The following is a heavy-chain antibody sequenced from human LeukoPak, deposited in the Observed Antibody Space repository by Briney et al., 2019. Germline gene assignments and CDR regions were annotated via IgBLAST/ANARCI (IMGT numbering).Heavy chain of an antibody. CDR3: AKDSTVSGSYYGMDI. V-gene: IGHV3-23*01. Sequence: GGSLRLCCAASGFTFSSYIVTWVRQAPGKGLEWVSSISGSGSTTYFADSVKGRFTISRDNSKNTLYLQMSSLRAEDTAIYYCAKDSTVSGSYYGMDIWGQGTTVTVSS. D-gene: IGHD3-22*01. CDR1: GFTFSSYI. J-gene: IGHJ6*02. CDR2: ISGSGSTT.